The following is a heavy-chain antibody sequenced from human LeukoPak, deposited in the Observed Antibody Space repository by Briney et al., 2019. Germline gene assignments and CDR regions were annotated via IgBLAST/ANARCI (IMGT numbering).Heavy chain of an antibody. CDR1: GFTFSSYA. Sequence: PGGSLRLSCAASGFTFSSYAMSWVRQAPGKGLEWVASINQDGREKSYVDSVKGRFTISRDNAKNSLYLQMNSLRAEDTAVYYCARDRLPDTYRGLYWGQGTLVTVSS. J-gene: IGHJ4*02. CDR3: ARDRLPDTYRGLY. D-gene: IGHD3-16*02. CDR2: INQDGREK. V-gene: IGHV3-7*01.